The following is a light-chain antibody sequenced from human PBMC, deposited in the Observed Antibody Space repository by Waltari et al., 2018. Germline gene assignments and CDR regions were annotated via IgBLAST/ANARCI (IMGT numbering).Light chain of an antibody. Sequence: SYELTQPPSVSVSPGQTARITCPGDALPKQSGYWYQQKSGQAPVLVIYKDRERPSGIPERFSGSSSGTTVTLTISGVQAEDEADYYCQSAGSSVTSVLFGGGTKLTVL. J-gene: IGLJ2*01. CDR1: ALPKQS. V-gene: IGLV3-25*03. CDR3: QSAGSSVTSVL. CDR2: KDR.